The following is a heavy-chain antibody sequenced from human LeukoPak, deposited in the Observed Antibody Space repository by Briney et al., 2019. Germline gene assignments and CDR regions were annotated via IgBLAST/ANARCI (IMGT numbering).Heavy chain of an antibody. CDR3: EREVTGTPDY. CDR1: GGSISSHY. J-gene: IGHJ4*02. V-gene: IGHV4-59*11. D-gene: IGHD1-7*01. Sequence: PSETLSLTCTVSGGSISSHYWSWIRQPPGKGLEWIGYIYYSGSTNYNPSLKSRVTISVDTSKNQFSLKLSSVTAADTAVYYCEREVTGTPDYWGQGTLVTVSS. CDR2: IYYSGST.